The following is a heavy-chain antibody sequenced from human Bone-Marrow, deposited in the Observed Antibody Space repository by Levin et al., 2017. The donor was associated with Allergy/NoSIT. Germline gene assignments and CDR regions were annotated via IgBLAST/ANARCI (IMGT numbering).Heavy chain of an antibody. V-gene: IGHV1-2*02. D-gene: IGHD3-3*01. J-gene: IGHJ5*01. CDR3: VSDGGLGLSSYFDY. Sequence: PGGSLRLSCKASGFSFSGYYIHWVRQAPGQGLEWVGWINPNSGNTKYAQKFQGRVTLTRDTSITTVYMEWTGVRIDDTAVYFCVSDGGLGLSSYFDYWGHGTLVTVSS. CDR2: INPNSGNT. CDR1: GFSFSGYY.